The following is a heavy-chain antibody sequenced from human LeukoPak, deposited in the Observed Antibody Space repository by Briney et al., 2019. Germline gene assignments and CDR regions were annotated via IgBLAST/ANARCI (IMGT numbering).Heavy chain of an antibody. V-gene: IGHV3-21*01. J-gene: IGHJ4*02. CDR3: ARDLTYYDFWSGYYYFDY. D-gene: IGHD3-3*01. Sequence: GGSLRLSCAASGFTFSSYSMNWVRQAPGKGLEWVSSISSSSSYIYYADSVKGRFTISRDNAKNSLYLQMNSLRAEDTAVYYCARDLTYYDFWSGYYYFDYWGQGTLVTVSS. CDR1: GFTFSSYS. CDR2: ISSSSSYI.